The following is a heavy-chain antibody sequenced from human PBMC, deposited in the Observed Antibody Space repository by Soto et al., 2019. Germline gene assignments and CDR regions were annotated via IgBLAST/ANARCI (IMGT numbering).Heavy chain of an antibody. CDR3: VMGDNYVTPTPQDV. V-gene: IGHV1-18*01. D-gene: IGHD3-16*01. Sequence: QVQLVQSGDEVKKPGASVKVSCKASGYIFVNYGIAWVRQATGQGLEWMGWISPYTGSTNSATKVQGRLTMTTDTSTSTAHMDLGSLTSDDTAVYYCVMGDNYVTPTPQDVWGQGTTVTVSS. CDR2: ISPYTGST. CDR1: GYIFVNYG. J-gene: IGHJ6*02.